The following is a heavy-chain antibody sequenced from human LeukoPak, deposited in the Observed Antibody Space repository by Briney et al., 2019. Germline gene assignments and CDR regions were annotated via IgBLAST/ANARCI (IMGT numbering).Heavy chain of an antibody. J-gene: IGHJ4*02. Sequence: GGSLRLSCAASGLTFSYYWMHWVRQAPGKGLVWVSRISDDGSRTTYADSVKGRFAISRDNAKNTLYLQMNSLRAEDTAVYYCARDDGFYSDSSFQDYWGQGTLVTVSS. CDR1: GLTFSYYW. CDR2: ISDDGSRT. V-gene: IGHV3-74*01. D-gene: IGHD2/OR15-2a*01. CDR3: ARDDGFYSDSSFQDY.